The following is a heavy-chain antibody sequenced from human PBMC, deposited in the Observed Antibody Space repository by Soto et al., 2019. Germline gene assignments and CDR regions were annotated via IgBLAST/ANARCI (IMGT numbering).Heavy chain of an antibody. V-gene: IGHV4-30-4*01. CDR3: AREGYFDPYNWFDP. CDR2: IYYSGST. Sequence: PSETLSLICTVSGGSISSGDYYWSWIRQPPGKGLEWIGYIYYSGSTYYNPSLKSRVTISVDTSKNQFSLKLSSVTAADTAVYYCAREGYFDPYNWFDPWGQGTLVTVSS. D-gene: IGHD3-9*01. CDR1: GGSISSGDYY. J-gene: IGHJ5*02.